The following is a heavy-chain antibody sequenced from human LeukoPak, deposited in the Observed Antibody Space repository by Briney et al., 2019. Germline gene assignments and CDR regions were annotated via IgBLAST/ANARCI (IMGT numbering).Heavy chain of an antibody. J-gene: IGHJ4*02. V-gene: IGHV3-23*01. Sequence: GGSLRLSCAASGLTSTNYGMTWVRQAPGKGLEWVSSISGSGSDTYYADSVKGRFTISRDNSKNTLYVQMVSLRAEDTAIYYCAGSSGWWAHDYWGQGTLVTVSS. CDR2: ISGSGSDT. CDR3: AGSSGWWAHDY. CDR1: GLTSTNYG. D-gene: IGHD6-19*01.